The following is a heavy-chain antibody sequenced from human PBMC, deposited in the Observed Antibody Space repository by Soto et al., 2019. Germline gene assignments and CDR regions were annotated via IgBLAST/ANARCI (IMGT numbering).Heavy chain of an antibody. J-gene: IGHJ3*02. CDR2: ISSSSSYT. CDR3: ARVPRGDYEGNDAFDI. D-gene: IGHD4-17*01. Sequence: QVQLVESGGGLVKPGGSLRLSCAASGFTFSDYYMSWIRQAPGKGLEWVSYISSSSSYTNYADSVKGRFTISRDNAKNSLYLQMNRLRAEDTAVYYCARVPRGDYEGNDAFDIWGQGTMVTVSS. V-gene: IGHV3-11*05. CDR1: GFTFSDYY.